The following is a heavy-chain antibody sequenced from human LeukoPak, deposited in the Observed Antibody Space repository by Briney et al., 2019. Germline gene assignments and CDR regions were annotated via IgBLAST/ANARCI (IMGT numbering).Heavy chain of an antibody. CDR2: ISSSSSYI. D-gene: IGHD3-3*01. J-gene: IGHJ5*02. CDR3: ASGLDFWSGYYEDSWFDP. V-gene: IGHV3-21*01. CDR1: GFTFSSYS. Sequence: NSGGSLRLSCAASGFTFSSYSMNWVRQAPGKGLEWVSSISSSSSYIYYADSVKGRFTISRDNAKNSLYLQMNSLRAEDTAVYYCASGLDFWSGYYEDSWFDPWGQGTLVTVSS.